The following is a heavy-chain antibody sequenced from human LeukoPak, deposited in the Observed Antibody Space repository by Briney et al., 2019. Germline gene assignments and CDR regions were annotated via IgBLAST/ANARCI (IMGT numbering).Heavy chain of an antibody. CDR3: VKISRAPAGSDY. CDR2: NSSSGST. D-gene: IGHD6-13*01. Sequence: LGGSLRLSCLASGFTFNNYAMHWVRQAPGKGLEYFSCNSSSGSTHYADSVQVRFTIYRDNSKDALYLQMTSLRADDPGVYYCVKISRAPAGSDYWGQGTLVSVPS. CDR1: GFTFNNYA. J-gene: IGHJ4*02. V-gene: IGHV3-64D*06.